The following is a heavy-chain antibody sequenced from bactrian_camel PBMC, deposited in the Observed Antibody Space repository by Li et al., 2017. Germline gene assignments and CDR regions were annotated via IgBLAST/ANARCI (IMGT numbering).Heavy chain of an antibody. J-gene: IGHJ6*01. CDR1: GFTFSSYD. CDR3: AADPLGGSPEWWLQLHPSDYGY. Sequence: QLVESGGGLVQPGGSLRLSCAASGFTFSSYDMSWVRQAPGKGLEWVSIINSDGDTIYYADSVKGRFTVSQDDAKNTLYLQMNSLKPEDTAMYYCAADPLGGSPEWWLQLHPSDYGYWGQGTQVTVS. V-gene: IGHV3S40*01. CDR2: INSDGDTI. D-gene: IGHD2*01.